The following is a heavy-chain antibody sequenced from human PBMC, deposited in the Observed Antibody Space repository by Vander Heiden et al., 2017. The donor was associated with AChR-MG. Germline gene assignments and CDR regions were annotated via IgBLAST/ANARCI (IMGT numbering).Heavy chain of an antibody. CDR2: ISYDGSNK. D-gene: IGHD6-13*01. Sequence: QVQLVESGGGVVQPGRSLRLPCAAAGFTFSSYGMPGVRQAPGKGLEWVAVISYDGSNKYYADSVKGRFTISRDNSKNTLYLQMNSLRAEDTAVYYCAKEAGSSWSPPQLGGNWFDPWGQGTLVTVSS. J-gene: IGHJ5*02. CDR1: GFTFSSYG. V-gene: IGHV3-30*18. CDR3: AKEAGSSWSPPQLGGNWFDP.